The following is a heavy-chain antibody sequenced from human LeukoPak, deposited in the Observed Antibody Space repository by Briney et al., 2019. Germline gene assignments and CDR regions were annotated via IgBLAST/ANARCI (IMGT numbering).Heavy chain of an antibody. CDR2: IYSGGST. J-gene: IGHJ4*02. V-gene: IGHV3-53*01. CDR3: ARGSGDFWSGYYMGDY. Sequence: PGGSLRLSCAASGFTVSSNYMSWVRQAPGKGLEWVSVIYSGGSTCYADSVKGRFTISRDNSKNTLHLQMNSLRAEDTAVYYCARGSGDFWSGYYMGDYWGQGTLVTVSS. CDR1: GFTVSSNY. D-gene: IGHD3-3*01.